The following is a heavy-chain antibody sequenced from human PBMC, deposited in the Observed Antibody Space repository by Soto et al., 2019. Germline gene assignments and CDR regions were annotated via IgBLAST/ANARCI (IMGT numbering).Heavy chain of an antibody. CDR2: ISSSSSTI. J-gene: IGHJ4*02. Sequence: GGSLRLSCAASGFTFSSYSMNWVRQAPGKGLEWVSYISSSSSTIYYADSVKGRFTISRDNAKSSVYLQLTSLRHEDTAVYYCTRDLSHWGQGTLVTVSS. V-gene: IGHV3-48*02. CDR1: GFTFSSYS. CDR3: TRDLSH.